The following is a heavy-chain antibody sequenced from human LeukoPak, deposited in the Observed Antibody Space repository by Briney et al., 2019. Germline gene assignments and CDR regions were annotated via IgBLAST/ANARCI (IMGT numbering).Heavy chain of an antibody. V-gene: IGHV1-69*05. CDR3: ARGSGSYRSMAFDY. CDR1: GGTFSSYA. Sequence: SVNVSCKASGGTFSSYAISWVRQAPGQGLEWMGGIIPIFGTANYAQKFQGRVTITTDESTSTAYMELSSLRSEDTAVYYCARGSGSYRSMAFDYWGQGTLVTVSS. J-gene: IGHJ4*02. CDR2: IIPIFGTA. D-gene: IGHD1-26*01.